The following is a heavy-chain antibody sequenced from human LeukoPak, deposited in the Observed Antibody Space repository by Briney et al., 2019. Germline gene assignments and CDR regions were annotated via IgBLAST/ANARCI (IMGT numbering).Heavy chain of an antibody. V-gene: IGHV3-23*01. CDR2: ISGSGGGT. CDR1: GFIFSSYA. CDR3: EMGPANPQTRYFQQ. Sequence: PGGSLRLSCAASGFIFSSYAMSWVRQAPGKGLEWVSGISGSGGGTYYADSVKGRFTISRDNSKNTLYLQMISLRVEDTAVYYCEMGPANPQTRYFQQWGQGTLVTVSS. J-gene: IGHJ1*01. D-gene: IGHD1-26*01.